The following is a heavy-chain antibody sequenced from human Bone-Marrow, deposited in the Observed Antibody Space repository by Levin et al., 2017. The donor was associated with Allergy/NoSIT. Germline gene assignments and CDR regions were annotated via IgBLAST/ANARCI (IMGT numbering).Heavy chain of an antibody. CDR3: VRDWHGFDR. CDR2: TYYRSKWFN. Sequence: SQTLSLTCAISGDSISNNNAAYNWIRQSPSRGLEWLGRTYYRSKWFNDYAQSVKSRITINPDTSKNQFSLQMNSVTPEDTAVYYCVRDWHGFDRWGQGTLVTVSS. J-gene: IGHJ4*02. CDR1: GDSISNNNAA. V-gene: IGHV6-1*01.